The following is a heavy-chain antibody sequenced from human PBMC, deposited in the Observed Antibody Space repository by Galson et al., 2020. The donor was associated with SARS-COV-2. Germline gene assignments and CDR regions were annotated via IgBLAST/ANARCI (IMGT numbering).Heavy chain of an antibody. J-gene: IGHJ6*02. CDR3: ARSGEYSSYYYAMDV. CDR2: THYSGNT. V-gene: IGHV4-59*08. CDR1: GGSISSYY. D-gene: IGHD3-10*01. Sequence: SETLSLTCTVSGGSISSYYWSWIRQPPGKGLEWLGFTHYSGNTNYNPSLRSRVTFSLDTSKNQFSLRLTSVTAADTAVYYCARSGEYSSYYYAMDVWGQGTTVIVS.